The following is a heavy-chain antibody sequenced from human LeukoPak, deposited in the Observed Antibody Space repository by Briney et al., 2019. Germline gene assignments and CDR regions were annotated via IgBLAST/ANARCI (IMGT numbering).Heavy chain of an antibody. Sequence: SVKVSCKASGGTFSSYAISWVRQAPRQGLEWMGRIIPILGIANYAQKFQGRVTITADKSTSTAYMELSSLRSEDTAVYYCARERYCTGGSCYGGFDYWGQGTLVTVSS. V-gene: IGHV1-69*04. CDR2: IIPILGIA. J-gene: IGHJ4*02. D-gene: IGHD2-15*01. CDR1: GGTFSSYA. CDR3: ARERYCTGGSCYGGFDY.